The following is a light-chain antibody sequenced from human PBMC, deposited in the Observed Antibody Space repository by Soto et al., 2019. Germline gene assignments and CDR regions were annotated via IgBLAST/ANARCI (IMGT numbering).Light chain of an antibody. CDR3: HQYNNWFPFT. CDR2: RAS. J-gene: IGKJ5*01. Sequence: EVVLTQSPATLSVSPGERATLSCRASESVNNKLGWYQQKPGQAPRLLIYRASTRATGIPARFSGSGSRTDFTLTISSLQSEDSAVYYCHQYNNWFPFTFGQGTRLEIK. CDR1: ESVNNK. V-gene: IGKV3-15*01.